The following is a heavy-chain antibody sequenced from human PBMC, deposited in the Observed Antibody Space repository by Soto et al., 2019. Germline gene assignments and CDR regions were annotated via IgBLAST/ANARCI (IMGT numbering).Heavy chain of an antibody. CDR1: GFTFSSYA. V-gene: IGHV3-23*01. D-gene: IGHD3-10*01. CDR3: AKVLLWFGDLAGGYY. J-gene: IGHJ4*02. Sequence: PGGSLRLSCAASGFTFSSYAMSWVRQAPGKGLEWVSAISGSGGSTYYADSVKGRFTISRDNCKNTLYLQMNSLRAEDTAVCYCAKVLLWFGDLAGGYYWGQGTLVPVTS. CDR2: ISGSGGST.